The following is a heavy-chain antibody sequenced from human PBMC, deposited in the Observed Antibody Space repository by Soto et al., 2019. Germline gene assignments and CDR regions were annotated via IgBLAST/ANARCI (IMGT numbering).Heavy chain of an antibody. CDR1: GFTFSSYA. V-gene: IGHV3-23*01. D-gene: IGHD4-4*01. CDR2: ISGSGGST. CDR3: AKKWVLSTVTSPMYFDY. J-gene: IGHJ4*02. Sequence: GGSLRLSCAASGFTFSSYAMSWVRQAPGKGLEWVSAISGSGGSTYYADSVKGRFTISRDNSKNTLYLQMNSLRAEDKAVYYCAKKWVLSTVTSPMYFDYWGQGTLVTVSS.